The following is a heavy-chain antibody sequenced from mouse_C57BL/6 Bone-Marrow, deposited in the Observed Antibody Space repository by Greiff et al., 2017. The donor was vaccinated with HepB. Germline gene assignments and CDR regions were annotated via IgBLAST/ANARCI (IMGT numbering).Heavy chain of an antibody. D-gene: IGHD3-3*01. CDR1: GYTFTSYG. CDR3: ARPQLTLDY. V-gene: IGHV1-81*01. J-gene: IGHJ2*01. CDR2: IYPRSGNT. Sequence: VKLMESGAELARPGASVKLSCKASGYTFTSYGISWVKQRTGQGLEWIGEIYPRSGNTYYNEKFKGKATLTADKSSSTAYMELRSLTSEDSAVYFCARPQLTLDYWGQGTTLTVSS.